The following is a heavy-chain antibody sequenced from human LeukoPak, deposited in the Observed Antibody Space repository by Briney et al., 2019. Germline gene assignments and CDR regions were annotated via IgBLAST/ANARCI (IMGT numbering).Heavy chain of an antibody. CDR3: ARESTIDAFDI. Sequence: QPGGSLRLSCAASGFTFSSYWMHWVRQAPGKGLVWVSRINTDGSSTSYADSVKGRFTISRDNAKNTLYLQMNSLRAEDTAVYYCARESTIDAFDIWGQGTMVTVSS. D-gene: IGHD1-26*01. CDR1: GFTFSSYW. J-gene: IGHJ3*02. CDR2: INTDGSST. V-gene: IGHV3-74*01.